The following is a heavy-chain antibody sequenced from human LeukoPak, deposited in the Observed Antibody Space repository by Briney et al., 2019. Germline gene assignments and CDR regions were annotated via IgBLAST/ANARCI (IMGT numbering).Heavy chain of an antibody. D-gene: IGHD5-18*01. CDR3: ARRGEAMDPFDY. CDR1: GYSFTSYW. J-gene: IGHJ4*02. V-gene: IGHV5-51*01. CDR2: IYPGDSDT. Sequence: GASLKISCKASGYSFTSYWIGWVRQMPGKGPEWMGIIYPGDSDTRYSPSFQGQVTISADKSINTAYLQWSSLKASDTAIYYCARRGEAMDPFDYWGQGTLVTVSS.